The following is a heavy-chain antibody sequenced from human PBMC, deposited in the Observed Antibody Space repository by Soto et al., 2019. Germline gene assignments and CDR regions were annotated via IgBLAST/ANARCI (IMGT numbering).Heavy chain of an antibody. D-gene: IGHD6-13*01. Sequence: QITLKESGPTLVKPTQTFTLACTFSGFSLSTSGMGVGWIRQPPGKALEWLALIYWDDDKRYSPSLKSRLTIPKDPAKHQVVLTMPNMAPVDTATYYCAHYSSTSSFDYWGQGTLVTVSS. J-gene: IGHJ4*02. V-gene: IGHV2-5*02. CDR1: GFSLSTSGMG. CDR3: AHYSSTSSFDY. CDR2: IYWDDDK.